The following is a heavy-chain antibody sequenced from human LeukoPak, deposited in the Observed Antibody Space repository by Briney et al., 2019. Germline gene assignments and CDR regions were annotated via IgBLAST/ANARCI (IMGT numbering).Heavy chain of an antibody. J-gene: IGHJ4*02. D-gene: IGHD7-27*01. Sequence: PGGSLRLSCAASGFTFRTFAMTWVRHTPGKGLEWVSSILGSGETTYYAVSVKGRFTISKDNSKNTLYLEMNSLGAEDTAVYYCARANWGHPMYYFDYWGQGTLVTVSS. V-gene: IGHV3-23*01. CDR3: ARANWGHPMYYFDY. CDR1: GFTFRTFA. CDR2: ILGSGETT.